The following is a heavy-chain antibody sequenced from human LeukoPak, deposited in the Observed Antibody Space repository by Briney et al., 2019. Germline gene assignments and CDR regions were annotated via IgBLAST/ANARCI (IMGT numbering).Heavy chain of an antibody. D-gene: IGHD6-19*01. V-gene: IGHV1-2*02. CDR2: INPNRGGT. CDR3: ARDVRAVAGHFDY. CDR1: GYTFTVYY. Sequence: ASVTVSCKASGYTFTVYYMHWVRQAPGQGFEWMGWINPNRGGTNYAQKFQGRVTMTRDTSISTAYMELSRLRSDDTAVYYCARDVRAVAGHFDYWGQGTLVTVSS. J-gene: IGHJ4*02.